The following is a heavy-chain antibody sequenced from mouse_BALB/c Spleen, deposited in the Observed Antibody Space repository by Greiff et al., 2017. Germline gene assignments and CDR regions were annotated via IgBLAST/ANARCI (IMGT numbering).Heavy chain of an antibody. V-gene: IGHV1-80*01. D-gene: IGHD1-1*01. Sequence: VKLVESGAELVRPGSSVKISCKASGYAFSSYWMNWVKQRPGQGLEWIGQIYPGDGDTNYNGKFKGKATLTADKSSSTAYMQLSSLTSEDSAVYFCARKDYGRGFAYWGQGTLVTVSA. CDR3: ARKDYGRGFAY. CDR2: IYPGDGDT. CDR1: GYAFSSYW. J-gene: IGHJ3*01.